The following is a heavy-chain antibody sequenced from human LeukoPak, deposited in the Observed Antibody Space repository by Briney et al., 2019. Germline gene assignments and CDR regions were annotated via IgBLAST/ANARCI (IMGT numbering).Heavy chain of an antibody. CDR3: ARALEADY. V-gene: IGHV3-21*01. Sequence: PGGSLRLSCAGSGFAISSYTMNWVRLAPGKGLEWVSSNSSSGGKMYYADSLKGRFTVSRDNAKNSLYLQMNSLRAEDTALYYCARALEADYWGQGTQVTVSS. CDR1: GFAISSYT. CDR2: NSSSGGKM. J-gene: IGHJ4*02.